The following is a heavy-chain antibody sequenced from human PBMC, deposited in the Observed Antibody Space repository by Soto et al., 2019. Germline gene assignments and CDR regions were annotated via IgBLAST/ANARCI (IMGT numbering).Heavy chain of an antibody. D-gene: IGHD1-26*01. J-gene: IGHJ3*01. CDR1: GFTFSSYG. Sequence: GGSLRLSCAASGFTFSSYGMHWVRQAPGKGLEWVAVIWYDGSNKYYADSVKGRFTISRDNSKNTLYLQMNSLRAGDTAVYYCATTSGSRDHDAFDVWGQGTMVTVSS. V-gene: IGHV3-33*01. CDR3: ATTSGSRDHDAFDV. CDR2: IWYDGSNK.